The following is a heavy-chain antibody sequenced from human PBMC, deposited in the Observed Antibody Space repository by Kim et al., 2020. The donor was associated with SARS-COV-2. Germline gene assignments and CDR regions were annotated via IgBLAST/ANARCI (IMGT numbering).Heavy chain of an antibody. D-gene: IGHD2-21*02. J-gene: IGHJ5*02. CDR1: GGSISSYY. CDR2: IYYSGST. Sequence: ETLSLTCTVSGGSISSYYWSWIRQPPGKGLEWIGYIYYSGSTNYKPSLKSRVTISVDTSKNQFSLKLSSVTAADTAVYYCARMEGETKHIVVVTAIDAWFDPWGQGTLVTVSS. V-gene: IGHV4-59*13. CDR3: ARMEGETKHIVVVTAIDAWFDP.